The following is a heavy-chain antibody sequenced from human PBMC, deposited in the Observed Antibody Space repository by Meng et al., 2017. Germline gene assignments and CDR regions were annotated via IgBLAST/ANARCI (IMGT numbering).Heavy chain of an antibody. Sequence: QVRVPGSGPGLGKPSGTLALTLAASGGPISSSNWWRWFPQPPGKGLVWFGEIYHSGSTNYNPSLNSRVTISVDKSKNLFSLRLSSVTAADTAVYYCARDGRSWDWGQGTLVTVSS. D-gene: IGHD7-27*01. J-gene: IGHJ4*02. CDR3: ARDGRSWD. CDR1: GGPISSSNW. CDR2: IYHSGST. V-gene: IGHV4-4*02.